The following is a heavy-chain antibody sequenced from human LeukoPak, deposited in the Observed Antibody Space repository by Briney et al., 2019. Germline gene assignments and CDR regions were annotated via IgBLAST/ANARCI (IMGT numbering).Heavy chain of an antibody. CDR1: GFTFSSYS. J-gene: IGHJ4*02. V-gene: IGHV3-48*04. CDR3: ASTSDYFDY. CDR2: ISSSSSTI. D-gene: IGHD2-2*01. Sequence: GGSLRLSCAASGFTFSSYSMNWVRQAPGKGLERVSYISSSSSTIYYADSVKGRFTISRDNAKNSLYLQMNSLRAGDTAVYYCASTSDYFDYWGQGTLVTVSS.